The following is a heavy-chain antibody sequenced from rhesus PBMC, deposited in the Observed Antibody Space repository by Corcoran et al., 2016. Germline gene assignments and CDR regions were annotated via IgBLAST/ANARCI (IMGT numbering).Heavy chain of an antibody. CDR3: ARRDNYSFDY. Sequence: QVQLQESGPGLVKPSETLSLTCAVSGGSISGGYDWSWIRQPPGKGLGWIGDIYGSSGSTNYNPSLKKRVTISKDTSKNQFSLKLSSVTAADTAVYYCARRDNYSFDYWGQGVLVTVSS. V-gene: IGHV4-76*01. D-gene: IGHD5-12*01. CDR2: IYGSSGST. J-gene: IGHJ4*01. CDR1: GGSISGGYD.